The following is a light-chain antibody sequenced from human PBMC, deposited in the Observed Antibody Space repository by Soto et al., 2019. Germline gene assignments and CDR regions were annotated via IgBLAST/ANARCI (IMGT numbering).Light chain of an antibody. V-gene: IGKV3-15*01. CDR2: GAS. J-gene: IGKJ3*01. CDR1: QSVGNN. Sequence: EIVMTQSPATLSVSPGERATLSCRASQSVGNNLAWYQQRPGQAPRLLIHGASARPSGVPARFSGSGSGTDFTLTIISLQSEDFAVYYCQQYSDSPITFGPGTTVDLK. CDR3: QQYSDSPIT.